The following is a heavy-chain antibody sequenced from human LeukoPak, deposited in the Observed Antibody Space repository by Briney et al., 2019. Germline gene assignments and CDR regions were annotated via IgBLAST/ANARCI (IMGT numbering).Heavy chain of an antibody. Sequence: GGSLRLSCAASGFTFSSYAMSWVRQAPGKGLEWVSAISGSGGSTYYADSVKGRFTISRDNSKNTLYLQMNSLRAEDTAVYYCAKDRSPYDFWSRDAFDIWGQGTMVTVSP. V-gene: IGHV3-23*01. D-gene: IGHD3-3*01. CDR1: GFTFSSYA. CDR2: ISGSGGST. J-gene: IGHJ3*02. CDR3: AKDRSPYDFWSRDAFDI.